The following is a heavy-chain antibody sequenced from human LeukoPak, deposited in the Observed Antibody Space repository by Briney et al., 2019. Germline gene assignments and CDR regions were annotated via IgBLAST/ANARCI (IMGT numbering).Heavy chain of an antibody. CDR3: AKDDPNDYMPWIY. Sequence: QPGGSLRLSCAASGFNFDDYAIHWVRQAPGKGLEWVSDISWNSGNVGYADSVKGRFTISRDNAKDSAYLQMNSLRADDTAVYYCAKDDPNDYMPWIYWGQGTLVTVSS. V-gene: IGHV3-9*01. CDR2: ISWNSGNV. CDR1: GFNFDDYA. J-gene: IGHJ4*02. D-gene: IGHD4-11*01.